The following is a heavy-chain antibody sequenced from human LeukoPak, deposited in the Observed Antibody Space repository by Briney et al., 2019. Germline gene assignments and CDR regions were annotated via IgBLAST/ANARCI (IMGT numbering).Heavy chain of an antibody. Sequence: ASVKVSCKASGDTFSRYAISWVRQATGQGLEWMGWMNPNSGNTGYAQKFQGRVTMTRNTSISTAYMELSSLRSEDAAVYYCARGIQKYGHHDYWGQGTLVTVSS. V-gene: IGHV1-8*01. D-gene: IGHD4-17*01. CDR1: GDTFSRYA. J-gene: IGHJ4*02. CDR3: ARGIQKYGHHDY. CDR2: MNPNSGNT.